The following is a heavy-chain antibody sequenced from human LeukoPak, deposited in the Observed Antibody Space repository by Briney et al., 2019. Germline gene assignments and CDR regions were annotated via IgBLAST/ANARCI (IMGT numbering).Heavy chain of an antibody. J-gene: IGHJ6*03. CDR3: ARGPLGYCSSTSCYGGGYYYMDV. Sequence: SETLSLTSAVYGGSFSGYYWSWIRQPPGKGLEWIGEINHSGSTNYNPSLKSRVTISVDTSKNQLSLKLSSVTAADTAVYYCARGPLGYCSSTSCYGGGYYYMDVWGKGTTVTVSS. D-gene: IGHD2-2*01. CDR1: GGSFSGYY. V-gene: IGHV4-34*01. CDR2: INHSGST.